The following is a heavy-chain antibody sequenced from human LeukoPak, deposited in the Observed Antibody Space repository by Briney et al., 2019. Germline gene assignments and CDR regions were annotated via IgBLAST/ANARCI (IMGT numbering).Heavy chain of an antibody. J-gene: IGHJ4*02. CDR3: AKDPVRRAGYKLHFDC. CDR2: IGGSGDST. V-gene: IGHV3-23*01. D-gene: IGHD5-24*01. CDR1: GFTFSNYA. Sequence: PGGSLRLSCAASGFTFSNYAMSWVRQAPGKGLEWVSAIGGSGDSTYYADFVKGRFTISRDNSKNTMYLQMSSLRAEDTAVYYCAKDPVRRAGYKLHFDCWGQGTLVTVSS.